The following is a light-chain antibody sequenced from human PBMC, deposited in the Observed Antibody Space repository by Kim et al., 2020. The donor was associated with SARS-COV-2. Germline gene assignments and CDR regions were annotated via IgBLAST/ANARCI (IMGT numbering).Light chain of an antibody. Sequence: SGSPGQTARSTCSGDVLAKKYARWFQQKPGQAPVLVIYKDSERPSGIPERFSGSSSGTTVTLTISGAQVEDEADYYCYSAADNSWVFGGGTKLTVL. CDR2: KDS. J-gene: IGLJ3*02. CDR1: VLAKKY. V-gene: IGLV3-27*01. CDR3: YSAADNSWV.